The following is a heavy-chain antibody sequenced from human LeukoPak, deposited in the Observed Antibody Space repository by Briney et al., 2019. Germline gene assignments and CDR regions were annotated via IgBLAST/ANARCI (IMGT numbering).Heavy chain of an antibody. J-gene: IGHJ4*02. D-gene: IGHD3-16*01. CDR2: IYYSGST. V-gene: IGHV4-59*08. Sequence: SETLSLTCTVSGGSISSYYWSWIRQPPGKGLEWIGYIYYSGSTNYNPSLKSRVTISVDTSKNQFSLKLSSVTAADTAVYYCARYIITFGGVMGYFDYWGQGTLVTVSS. CDR3: ARYIITFGGVMGYFDY. CDR1: GGSISSYY.